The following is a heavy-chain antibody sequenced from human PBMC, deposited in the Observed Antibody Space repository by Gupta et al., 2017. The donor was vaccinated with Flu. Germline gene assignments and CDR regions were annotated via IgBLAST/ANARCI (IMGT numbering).Heavy chain of an antibody. Sequence: QVQLVESGGGVVQPGRSLRLSCAASGFTFSSYGMPWVRQAPGKGLEWVAVIWYDGSNKYYADSVKGRFTISRDNSKNTLYLQMNSLRAEDTAVDYCARVGSGYSSRWYYLYDYYYGMDVWGRGTTVTGSS. CDR1: GFTFSSYG. CDR2: IWYDGSNK. J-gene: IGHJ6*02. CDR3: ARVGSGYSSRWYYLYDYYYGMDV. V-gene: IGHV3-33*01. D-gene: IGHD6-13*01.